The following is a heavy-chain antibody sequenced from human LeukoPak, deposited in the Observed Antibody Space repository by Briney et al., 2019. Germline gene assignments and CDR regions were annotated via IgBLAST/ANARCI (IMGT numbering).Heavy chain of an antibody. CDR2: ISSSGSTI. Sequence: GGSLRLSCEASGFTFSSYEMNWVRQAPGKGLEWVSYISSSGSTIYYADSVRGRFTISRDNSKNTLYLQMNSLRAEDTAVYYCAKDRGKAAPGMIYYYSGMDVWGQGTTVTVSS. V-gene: IGHV3-48*03. CDR3: AKDRGKAAPGMIYYYSGMDV. D-gene: IGHD6-13*01. J-gene: IGHJ6*02. CDR1: GFTFSSYE.